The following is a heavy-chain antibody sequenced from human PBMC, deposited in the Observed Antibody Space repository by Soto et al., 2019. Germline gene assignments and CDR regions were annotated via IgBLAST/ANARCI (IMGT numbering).Heavy chain of an antibody. Sequence: HLRESGPGLVEPSQTLSLTCAVSGDSISGGAFYWSWVRHLPGQGLEWIGFVSNSGNAYYNPSLKGRVAMSVQASDNQLSLGLLSVSAADAAIYFCARALGGVSSSGMDVWGQGTTVTVSS. D-gene: IGHD1-26*01. CDR1: GDSISGGAFY. V-gene: IGHV4-31*11. CDR2: VSNSGNA. CDR3: ARALGGVSSSGMDV. J-gene: IGHJ6*02.